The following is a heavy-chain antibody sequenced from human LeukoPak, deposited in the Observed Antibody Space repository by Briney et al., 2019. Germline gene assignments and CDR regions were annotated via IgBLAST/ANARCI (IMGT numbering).Heavy chain of an antibody. CDR3: ASGDYGDYAIY. D-gene: IGHD4-17*01. Sequence: GSVKVSCKASGGTFSSYAISWVRQAPGKGLEWVSSISTSSSYIYYADSVKGRFTISRDNAKNSLYLQMNSLRAEDTAVYYCASGDYGDYAIYWGQGTLVTVSS. J-gene: IGHJ4*02. CDR1: GGTFSSYA. V-gene: IGHV3-21*01. CDR2: ISTSSSYI.